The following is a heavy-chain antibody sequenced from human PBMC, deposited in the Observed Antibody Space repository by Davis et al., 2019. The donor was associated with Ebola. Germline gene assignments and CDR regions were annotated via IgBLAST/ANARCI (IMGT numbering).Heavy chain of an antibody. CDR3: ARGSCSGGSCYSDYYGMDV. Sequence: SVKVSCKASGGTFSTYAISWVRQAPGQGLEWMGGIIPIFDTANYAQKFQGRVTITADESTSTAYMELSSLSTEDPAVYYCARGSCSGGSCYSDYYGMDVWGQGTTVTVSS. D-gene: IGHD2-15*01. CDR2: IIPIFDTA. V-gene: IGHV1-69*13. CDR1: GGTFSTYA. J-gene: IGHJ6*02.